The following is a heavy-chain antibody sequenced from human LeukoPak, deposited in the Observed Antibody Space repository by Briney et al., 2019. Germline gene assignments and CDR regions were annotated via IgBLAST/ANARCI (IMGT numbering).Heavy chain of an antibody. CDR2: ISAYNGNT. Sequence: GASVKVSCKASGYTFTSYGISWVRQAPGQGLEWMGWISAYNGNTNYAQKLQGRVTMTTDTSPSTAYMHLRSLRSDDPAVYYCARAPRGAYCGGDCGSQHWGQGTLVTVSS. D-gene: IGHD2-21*01. CDR1: GYTFTSYG. CDR3: ARAPRGAYCGGDCGSQH. J-gene: IGHJ1*01. V-gene: IGHV1-18*01.